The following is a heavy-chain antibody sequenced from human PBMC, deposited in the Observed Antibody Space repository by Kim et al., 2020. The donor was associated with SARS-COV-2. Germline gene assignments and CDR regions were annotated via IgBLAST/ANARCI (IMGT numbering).Heavy chain of an antibody. Sequence: GGSLRLSCAASGFTFSSYAMSWVRQAPGKGLEWVSAISGSGGSTYYADSVKGRFTISRDNSKNTLYLQMNSLRAEDTAVYYCAKNSVSSSWYTRPKRYYYYGMDVWGQGTTVTVSS. CDR3: AKNSVSSSWYTRPKRYYYYGMDV. CDR2: ISGSGGST. D-gene: IGHD6-13*01. CDR1: GFTFSSYA. V-gene: IGHV3-23*01. J-gene: IGHJ6*02.